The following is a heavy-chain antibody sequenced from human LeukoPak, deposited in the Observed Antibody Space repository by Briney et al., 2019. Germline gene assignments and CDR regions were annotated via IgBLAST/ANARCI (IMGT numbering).Heavy chain of an antibody. CDR1: EFSVGSNY. J-gene: IGHJ6*03. CDR2: IYSGGST. V-gene: IGHV3-66*01. Sequence: GGSLRLSCAASEFSVGSNYMTWVRQAPGKGLEWVSLIYSGGSTYYADSVKGRFTISRDNSKNTLYLQMNSLRAEDTAVYYCAKSYCSSTSCYYYMDVWGKGTTVTISS. D-gene: IGHD2-2*01. CDR3: AKSYCSSTSCYYYMDV.